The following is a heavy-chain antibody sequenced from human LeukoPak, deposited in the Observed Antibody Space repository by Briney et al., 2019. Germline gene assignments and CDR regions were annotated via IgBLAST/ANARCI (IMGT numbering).Heavy chain of an antibody. CDR2: INWDGSRT. J-gene: IGHJ6*03. CDR1: GFSFGTHA. Sequence: GGSLRLSCAASGFSFGTHAMHWVRQAPGKGLEWVAGINWDGSRTSYADTVKGRFAISRDNSKDSLYLEMNNLKREDTAVYYCAQAVGGLWRCLEVWGSGNTV. CDR3: AQAVGGLWRCLEV. D-gene: IGHD3-3*01. V-gene: IGHV3-43*01.